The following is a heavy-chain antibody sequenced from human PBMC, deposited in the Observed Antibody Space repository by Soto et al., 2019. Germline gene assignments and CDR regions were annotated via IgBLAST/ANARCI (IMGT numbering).Heavy chain of an antibody. D-gene: IGHD6-13*01. J-gene: IGHJ4*02. CDR2: LSDSGGSI. Sequence: GGPLRLSCTASGFTFSSHAMTWVRQAPGKGLEWVSGLSDSGGSIYYADSVKGRFTISRDNSMNTLYLQMNTLRAEDTAVYYCAKVSSSWYAGFFDLWGQGTLVTVSS. CDR3: AKVSSSWYAGFFDL. V-gene: IGHV3-23*01. CDR1: GFTFSSHA.